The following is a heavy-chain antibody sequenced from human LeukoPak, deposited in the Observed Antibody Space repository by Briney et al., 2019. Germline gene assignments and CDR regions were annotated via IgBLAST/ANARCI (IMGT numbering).Heavy chain of an antibody. CDR2: IGGSGGDT. CDR1: GFTFSSFT. CDR3: AIHRAERTRDFDY. V-gene: IGHV3-23*01. Sequence: GGSLRLSCAASGFTFSSFTMSWVRQAPGKGLEWVSAIGGSGGDTYYADSVKGRFTISRDNSKDTLFLQMNSLRAEDTALYYCAIHRAERTRDFDYWGQGTLVTVSS. J-gene: IGHJ4*02. D-gene: IGHD2-2*01.